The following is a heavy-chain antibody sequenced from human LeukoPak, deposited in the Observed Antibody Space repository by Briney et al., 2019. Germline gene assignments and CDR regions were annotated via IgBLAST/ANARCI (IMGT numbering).Heavy chain of an antibody. CDR1: GFSFSTYW. D-gene: IGHD1-26*01. Sequence: GGSLRLSCAASGFSFSTYWLHWVRQTPGKGLMWVSRINPDSSATSYADSAKGRFTISRDNAENTLYLRMNSLRREDTAVYYCVRGQEVWELLPDDGFDMWGQGTKVTVAS. CDR2: INPDSSAT. J-gene: IGHJ3*02. CDR3: VRGQEVWELLPDDGFDM. V-gene: IGHV3-74*01.